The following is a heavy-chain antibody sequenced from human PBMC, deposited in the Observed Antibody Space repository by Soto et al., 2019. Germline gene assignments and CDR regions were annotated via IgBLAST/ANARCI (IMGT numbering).Heavy chain of an antibody. CDR3: ARDFRLRGVIGGPDAFDI. CDR1: GYTFTGYY. CDR2: INPNSGGT. D-gene: IGHD3-10*01. Sequence: QVQLVQSGAEVKKPGASVKVSCKASGYTFTGYYMHWVRQAPGQGLEWMGWINPNSGGTNYAQKFQGWVTMTRDTAISTAYMELGRLRSDDTAVYYCARDFRLRGVIGGPDAFDIWGQGTMVTVSS. J-gene: IGHJ3*02. V-gene: IGHV1-2*04.